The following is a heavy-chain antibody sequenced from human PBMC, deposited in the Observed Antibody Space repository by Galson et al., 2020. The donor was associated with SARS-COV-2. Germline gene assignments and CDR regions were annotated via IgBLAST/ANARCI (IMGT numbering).Heavy chain of an antibody. CDR1: GGSISSYY. CDR2: IHSSGST. Sequence: SETLSLTCTVSGGSISSYYWSWIRQPPGKGLEWIGYIHSSGSTNYNPSLTSRVTISVDTSKNQFSLKLSSVTAADTAVYYCARYNDFWSGYYRRFDPWGQGTLVTVSS. D-gene: IGHD3-3*01. J-gene: IGHJ5*02. V-gene: IGHV4-59*01. CDR3: ARYNDFWSGYYRRFDP.